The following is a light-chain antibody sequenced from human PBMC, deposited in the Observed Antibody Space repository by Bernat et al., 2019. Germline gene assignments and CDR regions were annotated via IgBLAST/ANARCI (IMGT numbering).Light chain of an antibody. Sequence: QSALTQPPSASGSPGQSVTVSCTGTSNDVGGYIYVSWYQHHSGKAPKLIIYEVNKRPSGVPDRFSGSKSGNTASLTVSGLQAEDEADYYCSSYAGNNNLVFGGGTKLTVL. CDR1: SNDVGGYIY. V-gene: IGLV2-8*01. CDR2: EVN. J-gene: IGLJ2*01. CDR3: SSYAGNNNLV.